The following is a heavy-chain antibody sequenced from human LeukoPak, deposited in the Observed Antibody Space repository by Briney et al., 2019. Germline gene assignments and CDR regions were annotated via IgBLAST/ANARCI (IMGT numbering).Heavy chain of an antibody. CDR3: ARDPTYYYFDY. D-gene: IGHD1-26*01. J-gene: IGHJ4*02. CDR2: IYSGGGT. Sequence: GGSLRLSCAASGFTVISNYMSWVRQAPGKGLQWVLVIYSGGGTYYADSVKGRFTISRDNSKNTLYLQMNNVRPEDTAMYYCARDPTYYYFDYWGQGTLVTVSS. CDR1: GFTVISNY. V-gene: IGHV3-66*02.